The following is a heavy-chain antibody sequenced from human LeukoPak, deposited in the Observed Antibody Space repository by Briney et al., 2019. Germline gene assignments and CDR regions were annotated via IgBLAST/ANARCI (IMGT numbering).Heavy chain of an antibody. CDR3: ARRFSGGYNFGY. CDR1: GFTFTSYE. D-gene: IGHD6-19*01. Sequence: AGSLRLSCAASGFTFTSYEMNWVRQAPGKGLEWVSYISRSGSAIYYADSVKGRFTISRDNTKNSLYLQMSSLRAEDTAVYYCARRFSGGYNFGYWGQGTLVTVSS. CDR2: ISRSGSAI. J-gene: IGHJ4*02. V-gene: IGHV3-48*03.